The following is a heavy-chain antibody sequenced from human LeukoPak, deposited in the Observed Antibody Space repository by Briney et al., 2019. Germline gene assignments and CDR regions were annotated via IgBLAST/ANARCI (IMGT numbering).Heavy chain of an antibody. Sequence: GGSLRLSCAASGFTFSSYSMNWGRQAPGRGLEWVSSISSSSSYIYYAHSVKGLFTISRDNAKNALYLQMNSLRAEDTAVYYCARDGIAVATLDYWGQGTLVTVSS. CDR2: ISSSSSYI. CDR3: ARDGIAVATLDY. V-gene: IGHV3-21*01. D-gene: IGHD6-19*01. CDR1: GFTFSSYS. J-gene: IGHJ4*02.